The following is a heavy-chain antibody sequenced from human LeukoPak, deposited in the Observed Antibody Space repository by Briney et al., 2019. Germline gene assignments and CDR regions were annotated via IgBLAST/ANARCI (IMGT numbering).Heavy chain of an antibody. CDR3: ARPGYCSGGSCYGRRAFDI. CDR1: GYSFTSYW. Sequence: GESLKISCKGSGYSFTSYWIGWVRQMPGKGLEWMGIIYPGDSDTRYSPSFQGQVTISADKSISTAYLQWSSLKASDTAMYYRARPGYCSGGSCYGRRAFDIWGQGTMVTVSS. V-gene: IGHV5-51*01. J-gene: IGHJ3*02. CDR2: IYPGDSDT. D-gene: IGHD2-15*01.